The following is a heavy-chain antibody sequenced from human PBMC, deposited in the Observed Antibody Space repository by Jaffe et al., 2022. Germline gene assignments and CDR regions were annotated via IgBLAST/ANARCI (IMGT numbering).Heavy chain of an antibody. D-gene: IGHD6-13*01. J-gene: IGHJ4*02. CDR2: ISSSSSTI. CDR1: GFTFSNFS. CDR3: ASGGAAHTLLWYPLDF. V-gene: IGHV3-48*01. Sequence: EVQLVESGGGLVQPGGSLRLSCAASGFTFSNFSMNWVRQAPGKGLEWVSYISSSSSTIYYADSLKGRFTISRDNAKSSLYLQVNSLRAEDTAVYFCASGGAAHTLLWYPLDFWGQGTLVTVSS.